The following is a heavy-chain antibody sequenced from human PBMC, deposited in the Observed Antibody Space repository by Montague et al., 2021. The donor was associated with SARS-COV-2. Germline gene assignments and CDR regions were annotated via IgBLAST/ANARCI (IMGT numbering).Heavy chain of an antibody. CDR2: ISSSSYI. CDR3: ARGGLRYCSGGSCRTKDGMDV. V-gene: IGHV3-21*01. Sequence: SLRLXCAASGFTFSSYSMNWVRQAPGKGLEWVSSISSSSYIYYADSVKGRFTISRDNAKNSLYLQMNSLRAEDTAVYYCARGGLRYCSGGSCRTKDGMDVWGQGTTVTVPS. J-gene: IGHJ6*02. CDR1: GFTFSSYS. D-gene: IGHD2-15*01.